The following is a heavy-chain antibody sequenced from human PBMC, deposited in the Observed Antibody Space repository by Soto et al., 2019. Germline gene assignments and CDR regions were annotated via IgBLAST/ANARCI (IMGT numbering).Heavy chain of an antibody. J-gene: IGHJ6*02. V-gene: IGHV3-23*01. CDR2: ISGSGGST. Sequence: EVQLLESGGGLVQPGGSLRLSCAASGFTFSNYAMSWVRQAPGKGLEWVSTISGSGGSTYYADSVKGRFTISRDNPKNTLYLQMNSLRAEDTAVYYCAILESGHPYYYGMDVWGQGTTVTVSS. D-gene: IGHD3-3*01. CDR1: GFTFSNYA. CDR3: AILESGHPYYYGMDV.